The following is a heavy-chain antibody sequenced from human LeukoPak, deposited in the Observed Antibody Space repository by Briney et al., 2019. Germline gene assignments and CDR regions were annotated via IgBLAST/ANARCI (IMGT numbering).Heavy chain of an antibody. Sequence: APVKVSCKASGYTFSSYGISWVRQAPGQGLEWMGWINAYNGNTNYAQKLQGRVTMTTDTSTSTAYMELRSLRSDDTAVYYCARDLPIFGALYYYYGMDVWGQGTTVTVSS. CDR3: ARDLPIFGALYYYYGMDV. CDR1: GYTFSSYG. V-gene: IGHV1-18*01. J-gene: IGHJ6*02. D-gene: IGHD3-3*01. CDR2: INAYNGNT.